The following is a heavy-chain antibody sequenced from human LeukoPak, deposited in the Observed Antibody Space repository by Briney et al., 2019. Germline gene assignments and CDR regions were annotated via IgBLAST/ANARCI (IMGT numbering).Heavy chain of an antibody. CDR2: INHSGST. Sequence: RPSETLSLTCAGYGGSFSGYYWSWIRQPPGKGLGWIVEINHSGSTNYNPSLKSRVTISVDTSKNQFSLKLSSVTAADTAVYYCARGLRYYGSGSYRTRGYFDYWGQGTLVTVSS. V-gene: IGHV4-34*01. CDR3: ARGLRYYGSGSYRTRGYFDY. CDR1: GGSFSGYY. J-gene: IGHJ4*02. D-gene: IGHD3-10*01.